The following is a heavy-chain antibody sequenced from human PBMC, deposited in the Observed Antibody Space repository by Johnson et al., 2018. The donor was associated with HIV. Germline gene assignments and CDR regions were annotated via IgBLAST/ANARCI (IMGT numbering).Heavy chain of an antibody. CDR2: IKSKTDGGTT. J-gene: IGHJ3*02. D-gene: IGHD3-22*01. CDR3: AREEGGYYDSSGYYYVGAFDI. CDR1: GLTFSNYA. V-gene: IGHV3-15*01. Sequence: VQLVESGGGLVQPGGSLRLSCAASGLTFSNYAMSWVRQAPGKGLEWVGRIKSKTDGGTTDYAAPVKGRFTISRDNSKNPLYLQMNSLRAEDTAVYYCAREEGGYYDSSGYYYVGAFDIWGQGTMVTVSS.